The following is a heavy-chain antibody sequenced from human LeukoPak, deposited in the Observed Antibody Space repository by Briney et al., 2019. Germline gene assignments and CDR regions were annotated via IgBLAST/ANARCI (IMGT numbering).Heavy chain of an antibody. CDR3: ARDWMGSTRLAGDY. D-gene: IGHD2/OR15-2a*01. Sequence: PGGSLRLSCAASGFTFNGYAMHWVRQAPGKGLEWVAVIWHDGNNKYYADSVKGQFTISRDNSKNTVYLQMNSLRAEDTAVYYCARDWMGSTRLAGDYWGQGTLVTVSS. J-gene: IGHJ4*02. V-gene: IGHV3-33*01. CDR1: GFTFNGYA. CDR2: IWHDGNNK.